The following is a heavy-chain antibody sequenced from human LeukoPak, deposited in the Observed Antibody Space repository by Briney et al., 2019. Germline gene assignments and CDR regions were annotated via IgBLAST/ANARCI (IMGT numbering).Heavy chain of an antibody. CDR1: GFTFSSYG. J-gene: IGHJ4*02. V-gene: IGHV3-30*02. Sequence: TGGSLRLSCAASGFTFSSYGMHWARQAPGKGLEWVAFIRYDGSNKYYADSVKGRVTISRDNSKNTLYLQMNSLRAEDTAVYYCAKDSTHYRVWDDYDSTGLTYWGQGTLVTVSS. CDR2: IRYDGSNK. D-gene: IGHD3-22*01. CDR3: AKDSTHYRVWDDYDSTGLTY.